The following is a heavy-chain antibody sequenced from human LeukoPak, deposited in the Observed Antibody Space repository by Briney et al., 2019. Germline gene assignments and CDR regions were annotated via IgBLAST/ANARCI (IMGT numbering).Heavy chain of an antibody. CDR3: ARVGFTTSWSNFDY. Sequence: ASVKVSCEAGGYNFPAYFVHWVRQAPGQGLEWMGRINPNGGDTNYAQKFQGRVTMASDTSISTAYMELSSPISDDTAVYYCARVGFTTSWSNFDYWGQGTLVTVSS. CDR1: GYNFPAYF. V-gene: IGHV1-2*06. CDR2: INPNGGDT. J-gene: IGHJ4*02. D-gene: IGHD2-2*01.